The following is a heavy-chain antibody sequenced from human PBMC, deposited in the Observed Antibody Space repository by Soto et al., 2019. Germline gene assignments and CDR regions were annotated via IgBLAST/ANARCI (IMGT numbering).Heavy chain of an antibody. CDR2: ISAYNGNT. V-gene: IGHV1-18*01. Sequence: GASVKVSCKASGYTFTSYGISWVRQAPGQGLEWMGWISAYNGNTNYAQKLQGRVTMTTDTSASTAYMELRSLRPDDTAVYYCARVRYDCLSGSSSLAFDSLGQRTMVTVPS. CDR3: ARVRYDCLSGSSSLAFDS. CDR1: GYTFTSYG. D-gene: IGHD3-3*01. J-gene: IGHJ3*02.